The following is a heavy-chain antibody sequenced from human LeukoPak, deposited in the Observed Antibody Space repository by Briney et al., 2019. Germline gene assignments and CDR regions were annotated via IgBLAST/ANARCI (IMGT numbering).Heavy chain of an antibody. V-gene: IGHV3-23*01. Sequence: GGSLRLSCGASGYPFSSYAVSWVREASGKGLEWVSTFSNTGSAYYADSVKGRFTISRENSKNPLYLRMNGLRAEDTALYYCAKDSYDFWSGFDYWGRGTLVTVSS. J-gene: IGHJ4*02. D-gene: IGHD3-3*01. CDR3: AKDSYDFWSGFDY. CDR1: GYPFSSYA. CDR2: FSNTGSA.